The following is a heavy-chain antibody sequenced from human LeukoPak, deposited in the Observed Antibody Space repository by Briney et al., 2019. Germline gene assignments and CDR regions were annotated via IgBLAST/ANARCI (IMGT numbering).Heavy chain of an antibody. J-gene: IGHJ4*02. D-gene: IGHD2-2*01. CDR1: GGTFSSYA. V-gene: IGHV1-18*01. CDR3: ARDLSSVVVVPAAADY. Sequence: GASVKVSCKASGGTFSSYAISWVRQAPGQGLEWMGWISAYNGNTNYAQKLQGRVTMTTDTSTSTAYMELRSLRSDDTAVYYCARDLSSVVVVPAAADYWGQGTLVTVSS. CDR2: ISAYNGNT.